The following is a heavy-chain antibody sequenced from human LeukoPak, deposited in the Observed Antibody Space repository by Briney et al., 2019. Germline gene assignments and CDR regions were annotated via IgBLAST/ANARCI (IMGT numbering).Heavy chain of an antibody. V-gene: IGHV4-59*01. D-gene: IGHD2-2*03. CDR2: FYYSGRT. J-gene: IGHJ6*03. Sequence: PSETLSLTCSVSGGSITNYYWSWIRQPPGEGLEWIGYFYYSGRTNYNPSLNPSPKSRVTISVDTSKNQFSLRLSSVTAADTALFYPSRRPPGYFSNSTTCNWRYMDVWGKGTTVTVSS. CDR3: SRRPPGYFSNSTTCNWRYMDV. CDR1: GGSITNYY.